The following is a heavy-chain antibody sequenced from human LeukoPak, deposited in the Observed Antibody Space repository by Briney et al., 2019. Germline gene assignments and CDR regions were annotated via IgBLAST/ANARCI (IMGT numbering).Heavy chain of an antibody. V-gene: IGHV3-23*01. J-gene: IGHJ6*03. CDR2: ISGSGSSS. CDR1: GFTFSSYA. Sequence: PGGSLRLSCAASGFTFSSYAMSWVRQAPGKGLEYISAISGSGSSSYNADSVKGRVTISRDNSKNTLFLHMNSLTVEDTAVYYCARVPSVYYYYMDVWGKGTTVTVSS. CDR3: ARVPSVYYYYMDV. D-gene: IGHD5/OR15-5a*01.